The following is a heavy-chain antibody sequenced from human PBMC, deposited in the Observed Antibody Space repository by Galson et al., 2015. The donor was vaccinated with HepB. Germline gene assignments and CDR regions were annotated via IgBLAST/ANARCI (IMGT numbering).Heavy chain of an antibody. Sequence: LSCAASGFIFSDSSMHWVRQASGKGLEWVGRIRSKAHSHGTSYAASVQGRFTISRDDSKNTAYLQMNSLKTEDTAVYYCRRTTSGNPDYWGQGTLVTVSS. CDR3: RRTTSGNPDY. CDR1: GFIFSDSS. J-gene: IGHJ4*02. V-gene: IGHV3-73*01. CDR2: IRSKAHSHGT. D-gene: IGHD3-3*01.